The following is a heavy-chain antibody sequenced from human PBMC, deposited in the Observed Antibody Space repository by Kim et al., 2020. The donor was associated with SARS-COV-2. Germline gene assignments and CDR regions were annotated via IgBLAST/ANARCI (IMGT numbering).Heavy chain of an antibody. J-gene: IGHJ6*02. CDR2: ISSSSNTV. V-gene: IGHV3-48*02. D-gene: IGHD3-10*01. CDR1: GFNFNSYS. Sequence: GGSLRLSCTVSGFNFNSYSMNWVRQAPGKGLEWVSYISSSSNTVYYAGSVRGRFTISRDNAKNSLFLQMNSLRDEDTAVYYCARCPLSMTMVRGVITTTLLYDYNMDAWGQGTTVTVSS. CDR3: ARCPLSMTMVRGVITTTLLYDYNMDA.